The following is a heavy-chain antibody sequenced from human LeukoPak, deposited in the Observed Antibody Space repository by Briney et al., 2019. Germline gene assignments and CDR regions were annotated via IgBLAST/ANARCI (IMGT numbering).Heavy chain of an antibody. Sequence: GRSRRLSSAASGFTFSSYAMHWVRKAPGKGLEWVAVISYDGSNKYYADSVKGRFTISRDNSKNTLYLQMNSLRAEDTAVYYCARGPLGSSGSGDAFDIWGQGTMVTVSS. CDR3: ARGPLGSSGSGDAFDI. V-gene: IGHV3-30*04. D-gene: IGHD3-22*01. CDR2: ISYDGSNK. J-gene: IGHJ3*02. CDR1: GFTFSSYA.